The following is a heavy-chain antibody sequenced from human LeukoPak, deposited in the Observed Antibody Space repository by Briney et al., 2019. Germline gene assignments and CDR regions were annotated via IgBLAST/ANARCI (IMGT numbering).Heavy chain of an antibody. J-gene: IGHJ4*02. Sequence: SETLSLTCTVSGGSISSSSYYWGWIRQPPGKGLEWIGSIYYSGRTYYNPSLKSRVTISVDTSKNQFSLKLSSVTAADTAVYYCARHAARSGTKTLFYDWGQGTLVTVSS. D-gene: IGHD1-26*01. CDR2: IYYSGRT. CDR1: GGSISSSSYY. V-gene: IGHV4-39*01. CDR3: ARHAARSGTKTLFYD.